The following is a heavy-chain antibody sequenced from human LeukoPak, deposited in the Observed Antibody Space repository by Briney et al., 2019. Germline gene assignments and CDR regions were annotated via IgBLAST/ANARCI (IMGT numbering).Heavy chain of an antibody. CDR3: ARDNSVEDTAWWFDP. CDR1: GYTFTSYY. CDR2: INPSGGSK. D-gene: IGHD4-23*01. Sequence: ASVKVSCKASGYTFTSYYMHWVRQAPGQGLEWMGIINPSGGSKSYAQKFQGRVTMTRDMSTSTDYMELSSLRSEDTAMYYCARDNSVEDTAWWFDPWGQGTLVTVSS. J-gene: IGHJ5*02. V-gene: IGHV1-46*01.